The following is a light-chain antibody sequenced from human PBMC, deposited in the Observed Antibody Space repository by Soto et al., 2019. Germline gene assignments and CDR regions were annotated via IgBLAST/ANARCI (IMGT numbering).Light chain of an antibody. Sequence: QSALTQPPSASGSPGQSVTISCTGTSSDVGGYNYVSWYQQHPGKAPKLMIYEVSKRPSGVPDRFSGSKSGNTASLTVSGLQAEDVADYYCSSYAGSNNVVFGGGTKLTVL. CDR1: SSDVGGYNY. CDR3: SSYAGSNNVV. CDR2: EVS. J-gene: IGLJ2*01. V-gene: IGLV2-8*01.